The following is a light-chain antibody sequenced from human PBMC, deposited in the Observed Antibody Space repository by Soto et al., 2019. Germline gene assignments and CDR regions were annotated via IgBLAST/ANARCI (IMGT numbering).Light chain of an antibody. V-gene: IGKV1-9*01. CDR3: QQLNSYPLT. J-gene: IGKJ4*01. CDR1: QGISSY. Sequence: TQLTQSPSSLSASVGDRVTITCRASQGISSYLAWYQQKPGKAPKLLIYAASTLQSGVPSRFSGSGSGTDFTLTISSLQPEEFATYYCQQLNSYPLTFGGGTKVEIK. CDR2: AAS.